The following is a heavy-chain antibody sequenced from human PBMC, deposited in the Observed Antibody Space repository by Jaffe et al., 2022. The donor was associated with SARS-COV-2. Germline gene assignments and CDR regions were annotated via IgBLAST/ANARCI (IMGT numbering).Heavy chain of an antibody. CDR1: GFTFSSYS. J-gene: IGHJ4*02. Sequence: EVQLVESGGGLVQPGGSLRLSCAASGFTFSSYSMNWVRQAPGKGLEWVSYISSSSSTIYYADSVKGRFTISRDNAKNSLYLQMNSLRDEDTAVYYCARGGRIKRGYSGYDHPFDYWGQGTLVTVSS. CDR3: ARGGRIKRGYSGYDHPFDY. D-gene: IGHD5-12*01. V-gene: IGHV3-48*02. CDR2: ISSSSSTI.